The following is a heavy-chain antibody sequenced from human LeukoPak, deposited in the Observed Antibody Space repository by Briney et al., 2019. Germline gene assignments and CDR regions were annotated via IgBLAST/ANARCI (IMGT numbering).Heavy chain of an antibody. CDR3: ARTPDSGSYFTGYYFDY. Sequence: GSLRLSCAASGFTFSSYWMSWVRQAPGKGLEWIGYIYHSGSTNYNPSHKSRVTISVDTSKNQFSLKLSSVTAADTAVYYCARTPDSGSYFTGYYFDYWGQGTLVTVSS. J-gene: IGHJ4*02. V-gene: IGHV4-59*08. D-gene: IGHD1-26*01. CDR2: IYHSGST. CDR1: GFTFSSYW.